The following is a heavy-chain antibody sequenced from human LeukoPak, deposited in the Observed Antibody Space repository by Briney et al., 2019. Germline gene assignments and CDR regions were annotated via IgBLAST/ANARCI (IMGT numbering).Heavy chain of an antibody. CDR3: AKDSGDSWFGAFDI. D-gene: IGHD2-21*02. CDR2: ISWNSGSI. V-gene: IGHV3-9*03. CDR1: GFTFDDYA. Sequence: PGRSLRLSCAASGFTFDDYAMHWVRQAPGKGLEWVSGISWNSGSIGYADSVKGRFTISRDNAKNSLYLQMNSLRAEDMALYYCAKDSGDSWFGAFDIWGQGTMVTVSS. J-gene: IGHJ3*02.